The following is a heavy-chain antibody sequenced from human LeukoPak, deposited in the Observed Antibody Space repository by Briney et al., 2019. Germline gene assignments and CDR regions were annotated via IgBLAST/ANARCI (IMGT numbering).Heavy chain of an antibody. J-gene: IGHJ4*02. V-gene: IGHV3-7*05. Sequence: GGSLRLSCAASGFTLSSYWMTWVRQAPGKGVEWVAKIKQDGSDKYYVDSVKGRFTISRDNAKNSLYLQMNSLRDEDTAVYYCARTDFWSGYHRGYFDYWGQGTLVTVSS. CDR3: ARTDFWSGYHRGYFDY. CDR2: IKQDGSDK. D-gene: IGHD3-3*01. CDR1: GFTLSSYW.